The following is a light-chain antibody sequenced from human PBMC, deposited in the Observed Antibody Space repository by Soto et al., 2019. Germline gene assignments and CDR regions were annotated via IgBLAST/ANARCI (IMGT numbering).Light chain of an antibody. Sequence: DIVLTQSPGTLSLSPGERATLSCRASQHVNSNYLAWYQQKPGQAPRLLIYAASSRATGIPDRFSGSGSGTDFALTISRLEPEDSAVYYCQQYSSSPRTFGQGTKVDIK. CDR1: QHVNSNY. CDR3: QQYSSSPRT. CDR2: AAS. J-gene: IGKJ1*01. V-gene: IGKV3-20*01.